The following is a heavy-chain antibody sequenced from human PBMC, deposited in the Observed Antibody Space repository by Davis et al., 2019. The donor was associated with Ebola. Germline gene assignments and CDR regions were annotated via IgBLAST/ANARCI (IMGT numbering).Heavy chain of an antibody. D-gene: IGHD4-11*01. CDR2: ISSSSSYI. V-gene: IGHV3-21*01. Sequence: GESLKISCAASGFTFSSYSMNWVRQAPGKGLEWVSSISSSSSYIYYADSVEGRFTISRDNAKNSLYLQMNSLRAEDTAVYYCARSQTTFYYYGMDVWGQGTTVTVSS. CDR1: GFTFSSYS. J-gene: IGHJ6*02. CDR3: ARSQTTFYYYGMDV.